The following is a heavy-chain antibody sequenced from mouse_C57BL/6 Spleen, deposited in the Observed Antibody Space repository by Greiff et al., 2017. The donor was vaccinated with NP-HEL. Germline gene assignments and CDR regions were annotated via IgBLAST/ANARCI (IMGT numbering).Heavy chain of an antibody. J-gene: IGHJ2*01. CDR3: ARSELVYLDY. CDR2: IYPGSGNT. V-gene: IGHV1-76*01. D-gene: IGHD4-1*01. Sequence: QVQLQQSGAELVRPGASVKLSCTASGYTFTDYYINWVMQRPGQGLVWIARIYPGSGNTYYNEKFKGQATLTAEKSSSTAYMQLSSRTAKDSAVYFCARSELVYLDYWGKGTTLTVSS. CDR1: GYTFTDYY.